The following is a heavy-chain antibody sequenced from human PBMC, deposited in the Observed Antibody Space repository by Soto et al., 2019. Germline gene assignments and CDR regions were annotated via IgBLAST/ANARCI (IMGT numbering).Heavy chain of an antibody. J-gene: IGHJ6*03. CDR1: GYTFTNYG. V-gene: IGHV1-18*01. D-gene: IGHD4-17*01. Sequence: GASVKVSCKASGYTFTNYGFTWVRQAPGQGLEWLGWISTYNGNTKYAQKVQGRLTMTTDTSTSTANMELTSLRSDDTALYYCARTTVTPSYYYMDVWGKGSTVSVSS. CDR2: ISTYNGNT. CDR3: ARTTVTPSYYYMDV.